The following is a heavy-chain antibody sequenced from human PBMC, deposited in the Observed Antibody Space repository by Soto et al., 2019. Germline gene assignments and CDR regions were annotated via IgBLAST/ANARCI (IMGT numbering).Heavy chain of an antibody. J-gene: IGHJ6*02. V-gene: IGHV4-39*01. CDR1: GGSISSSSYY. CDR2: IYYSGST. CDR3: ASQAVAGYYYYGMDV. D-gene: IGHD6-19*01. Sequence: QLQLQESSQGLVKPSETLSLTCTVSGGSISSSSYYWGWIRQPPGKGLEWIGSIYYSGSTYYNPSLKRRVTISVDTSKNQFALKLSSGTAADTAVYYCASQAVAGYYYYGMDVWGQGTTVTVSS.